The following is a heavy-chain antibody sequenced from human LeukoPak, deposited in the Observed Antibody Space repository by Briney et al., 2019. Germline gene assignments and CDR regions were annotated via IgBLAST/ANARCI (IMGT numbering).Heavy chain of an antibody. CDR2: ISSSGSTI. Sequence: GASLRLSCAASGFTFSSYEMNWVRQAPGKGLEWVSYISSSGSTIYYADSVKGRFTISRDNAKNSLYLQMNSLRAEDTAVYYCAELGITMIGGVWGKGTTVTISS. V-gene: IGHV3-48*03. D-gene: IGHD3-10*02. CDR1: GFTFSSYE. CDR3: AELGITMIGGV. J-gene: IGHJ6*04.